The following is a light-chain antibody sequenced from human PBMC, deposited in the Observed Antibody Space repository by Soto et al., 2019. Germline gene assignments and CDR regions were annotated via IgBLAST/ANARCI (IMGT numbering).Light chain of an antibody. CDR2: STS. J-gene: IGKJ3*01. Sequence: EIVLTQSPATLSLSPGERATLSCWASESVSSSYLAWYQQKPGQAPRLLIHSTSTRAPDIPDRFSGSGSGTHFPHTISRLEPEDCAVYYCHQCGTTPPFTFGPGTRVDIK. CDR3: HQCGTTPPFT. CDR1: ESVSSSY. V-gene: IGKV3-20*01.